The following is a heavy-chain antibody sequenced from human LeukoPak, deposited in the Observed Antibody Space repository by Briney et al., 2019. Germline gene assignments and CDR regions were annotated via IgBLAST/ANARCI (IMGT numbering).Heavy chain of an antibody. V-gene: IGHV4-59*01. D-gene: IGHD3-3*01. Sequence: SETLSLTCTVAGGSISSYYWSWIRQPPGKGLEWIGYIYYSGSTNYNPSLKSRVTISEDTSKNQFSLKLSSVTAADTAVYYCARASEYYDFWSGHPRWFDPWGQGTLVTVSS. CDR1: GGSISSYY. CDR3: ARASEYYDFWSGHPRWFDP. CDR2: IYYSGST. J-gene: IGHJ5*02.